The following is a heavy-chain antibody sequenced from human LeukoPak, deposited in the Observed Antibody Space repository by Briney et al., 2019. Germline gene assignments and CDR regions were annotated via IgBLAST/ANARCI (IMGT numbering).Heavy chain of an antibody. CDR3: ARENDAFDI. Sequence: SETLSLTCTVSGGSVSSGSYYWNWIRQPPGKGLEWIGYIYYSGSTNYNPSLKSRVTISVDTSKNQFSLKLSSVTAADTAVYYCARENDAFDIWGQGTMVTVSS. CDR1: GGSVSSGSYY. J-gene: IGHJ3*02. V-gene: IGHV4-61*01. CDR2: IYYSGST.